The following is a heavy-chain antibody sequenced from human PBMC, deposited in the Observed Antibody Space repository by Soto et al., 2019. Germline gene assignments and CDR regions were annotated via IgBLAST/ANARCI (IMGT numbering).Heavy chain of an antibody. V-gene: IGHV3-30*18. J-gene: IGHJ4*02. Sequence: GGSLRLSCAASGFTFSSYGMHWVRQAPGKGLEWVAVISYDGSNKYYADSVKGRFTISRDNSKNTLYLQMNSLRAEDTAVYYCAKDAPSYYDSSGYFDYWGQGTLVTVSS. CDR1: GFTFSSYG. D-gene: IGHD3-22*01. CDR3: AKDAPSYYDSSGYFDY. CDR2: ISYDGSNK.